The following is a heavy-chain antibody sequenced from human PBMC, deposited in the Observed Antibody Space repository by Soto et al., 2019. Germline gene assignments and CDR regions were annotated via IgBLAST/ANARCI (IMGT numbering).Heavy chain of an antibody. V-gene: IGHV5-51*01. J-gene: IGHJ6*02. CDR1: GYSFTSYW. Sequence: PGESLKISCKGSGYSFTSYWIGWVRQMPGKGLEWMGIIYPGDSDTRYSPSFQGQVTISADKSISTAYLQWSSLKASDTAMYYCARSLWTDTAMVDYYYGMDVWGQGTTVTVSS. CDR2: IYPGDSDT. CDR3: ARSLWTDTAMVDYYYGMDV. D-gene: IGHD5-18*01.